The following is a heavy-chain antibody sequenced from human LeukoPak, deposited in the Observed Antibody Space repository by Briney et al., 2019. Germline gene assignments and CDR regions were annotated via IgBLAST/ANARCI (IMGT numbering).Heavy chain of an antibody. CDR2: IIPIFGTA. Sequence: ASVKDSCKASGGTFSSYAISWVRQAPGQGLEWMGGIIPIFGTANYAQKFQGRVTITADESTSTAYMELSSLRSEDTAVYYCASRDRGYSYGLLFDYWGQGTLVTVSS. CDR1: GGTFSSYA. J-gene: IGHJ4*02. CDR3: ASRDRGYSYGLLFDY. V-gene: IGHV1-69*13. D-gene: IGHD5-18*01.